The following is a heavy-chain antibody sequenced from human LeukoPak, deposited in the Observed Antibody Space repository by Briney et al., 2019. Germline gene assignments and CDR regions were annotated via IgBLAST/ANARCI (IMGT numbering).Heavy chain of an antibody. J-gene: IGHJ6*02. CDR3: VRDSRQQGRLGHYYFYRLDV. Sequence: GGSLRLSCAASGFTFSSYWMTWVRQAPGRGLEWVANIHQNGGETYYVDSVKGRFTISRDNAKSSLYLQMNSLRAEDTAVYFCVRDSRQQGRLGHYYFYRLDVWGQGTTVTVSS. D-gene: IGHD6-13*01. V-gene: IGHV3-7*01. CDR1: GFTFSSYW. CDR2: IHQNGGET.